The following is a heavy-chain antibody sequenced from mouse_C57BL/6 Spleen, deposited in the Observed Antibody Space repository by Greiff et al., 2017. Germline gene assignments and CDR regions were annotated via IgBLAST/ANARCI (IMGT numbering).Heavy chain of an antibody. CDR1: GYTFTSYT. D-gene: IGHD1-1*01. CDR3: ARGYYGSSYDAMGY. J-gene: IGHJ4*01. CDR2: INPSSGYN. V-gene: IGHV1-4*01. Sequence: LQESGAELARPGASVKMSCKASGYTFTSYTMHWVKQRPGQGLEWIGYINPSSGYNKYNQKFKDKATLTADKSSSTAYMQLSSLTSEDSAVYYCARGYYGSSYDAMGYWGQGTSVTVSS.